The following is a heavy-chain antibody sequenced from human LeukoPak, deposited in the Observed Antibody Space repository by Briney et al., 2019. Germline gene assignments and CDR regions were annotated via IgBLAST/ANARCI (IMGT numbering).Heavy chain of an antibody. CDR3: ARLITGTTEALVGWFDP. D-gene: IGHD1-7*01. Sequence: ASVKVSCKASGYTFTSYGISWVRQAPVQGLEWMGWISAYNGNTNYAQKLQGRVTMTTDTSTSTAYMELRSLRSDDTAVYYCARLITGTTEALVGWFDPWGQGTLVTVSS. V-gene: IGHV1-18*01. CDR2: ISAYNGNT. CDR1: GYTFTSYG. J-gene: IGHJ5*02.